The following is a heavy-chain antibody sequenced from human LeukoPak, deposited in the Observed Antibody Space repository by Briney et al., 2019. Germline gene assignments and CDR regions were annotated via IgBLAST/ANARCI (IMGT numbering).Heavy chain of an antibody. CDR3: ARLVVVPAAMGSDAFDI. D-gene: IGHD2-2*01. Sequence: SETLSLTCTVSGGSISSSSYYWGWIRQPPGKGLEWIGSIYYSGSTYYNPSLKSRVTISVDTSKNQFSLKLSSVTAADTAVYYCARLVVVPAAMGSDAFDIWGQGTMVTVSS. V-gene: IGHV4-39*01. J-gene: IGHJ3*02. CDR2: IYYSGST. CDR1: GGSISSSSYY.